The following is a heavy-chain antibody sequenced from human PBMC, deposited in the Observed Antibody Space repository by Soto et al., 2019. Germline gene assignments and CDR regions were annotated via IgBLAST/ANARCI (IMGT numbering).Heavy chain of an antibody. V-gene: IGHV3-23*01. J-gene: IGHJ5*02. CDR3: AKGSYYDFWSGYPERNWCDP. CDR1: GFTFSSYA. CDR2: ISGSGGST. D-gene: IGHD3-3*01. Sequence: EVQLLESGGGLVQPGGSLRLSCAASGFTFSSYAMSWVRQAPGKGLEWVSAISGSGGSTYYAESVKCRFTISRDNSKNTLDLQMNSLRAENTAVYYCAKGSYYDFWSGYPERNWCDPWGQGTLVTVSS.